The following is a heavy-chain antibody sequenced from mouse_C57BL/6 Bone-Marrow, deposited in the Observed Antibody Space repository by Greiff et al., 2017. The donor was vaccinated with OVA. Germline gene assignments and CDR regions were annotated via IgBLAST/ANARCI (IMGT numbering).Heavy chain of an antibody. CDR1: GFTFSSYA. CDR2: ISDGGSYT. CDR3: ARNHWTIVGWYFDV. D-gene: IGHD2-12*01. Sequence: EVHLVESGGGLVKPGGSLKLSCAASGFTFSSYAMSWVRQTPEKRLEWVATISDGGSYTYYPDNVKGRFTISRDNAKNNLYLQMSHLKSEDTAMYYCARNHWTIVGWYFDVWGTGTTVTVSS. V-gene: IGHV5-4*01. J-gene: IGHJ1*03.